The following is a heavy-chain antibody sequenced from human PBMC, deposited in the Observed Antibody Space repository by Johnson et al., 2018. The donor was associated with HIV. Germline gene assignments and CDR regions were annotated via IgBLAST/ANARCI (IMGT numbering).Heavy chain of an antibody. CDR3: AKDIAAAGNDAFDI. V-gene: IGHV3-30*04. CDR1: GFTFSSYA. D-gene: IGHD6-13*01. J-gene: IGHJ3*02. CDR2: ISYDGSNK. Sequence: QVQLVESGGGLVQPGGSLRLSCAASGFTFSSYAMSWARQAPGKGLEWVAVISYDGSNKYYADSVKGRFTISRDNSKNTLYLQMNSLRAEDTAVYYCAKDIAAAGNDAFDIWGQGTMVTVSS.